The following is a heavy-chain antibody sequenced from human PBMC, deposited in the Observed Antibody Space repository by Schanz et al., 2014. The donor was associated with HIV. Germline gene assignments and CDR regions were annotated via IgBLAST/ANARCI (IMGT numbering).Heavy chain of an antibody. CDR3: TREGNYYGGSVPGH. CDR2: ISYDGTKK. Sequence: VQLVETGGGLIQPGGSLRISCAASGFSVSGYYMDWVRQVPGKGLECVAVISYDGTKKYYADSVKGRFTISRDNSNNVLFLHMPTLRAEDTATYYCTREGNYYGGSVPGHWGQGALVSVSS. D-gene: IGHD2-21*01. CDR1: GFSVSGYY. J-gene: IGHJ4*02. V-gene: IGHV3-30*03.